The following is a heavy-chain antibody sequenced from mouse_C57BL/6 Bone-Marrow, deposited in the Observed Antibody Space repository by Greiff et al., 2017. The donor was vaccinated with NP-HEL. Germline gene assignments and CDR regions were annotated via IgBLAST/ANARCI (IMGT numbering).Heavy chain of an antibody. CDR1: GFNIKDDY. V-gene: IGHV14-4*01. J-gene: IGHJ1*03. D-gene: IGHD1-1*01. Sequence: VQLQQSGAELVRPGASVKLSCTASGFNIKDDYMHWVKQRPEQGLEWIGWIDPENGDTEYASKFQGKATITADTSSNTAYLQLSSLTSEDTAVYYCTTIYGSSYWYFDVWGTGTTVTVSS. CDR2: IDPENGDT. CDR3: TTIYGSSYWYFDV.